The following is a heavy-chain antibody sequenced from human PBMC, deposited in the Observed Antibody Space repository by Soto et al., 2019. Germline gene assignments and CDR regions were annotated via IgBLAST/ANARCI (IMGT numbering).Heavy chain of an antibody. CDR2: IRSSSAFI. CDR3: AKASDGGWPYYFDS. J-gene: IGHJ4*02. CDR1: GFTFSSYS. Sequence: GGSLRLSCAASGFTFSSYSMNWVRQAPGKGLEWVSSIRSSSAFIYYADSMKDRFTISRDNAANTLYLQMNSLRAEDTAVYFCAKASDGGWPYYFDSWGQGALVTVSS. D-gene: IGHD2-15*01. V-gene: IGHV3-21*01.